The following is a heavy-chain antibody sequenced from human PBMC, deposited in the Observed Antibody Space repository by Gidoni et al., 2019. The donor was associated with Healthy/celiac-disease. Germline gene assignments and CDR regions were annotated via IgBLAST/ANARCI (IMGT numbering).Heavy chain of an antibody. D-gene: IGHD2-15*01. V-gene: IGHV1-8*01. Sequence: QVQLVHSVAEVQPPAVSVKFSCQASGYTFPCSAIHWVRQATGQGLEWMGWMNPNSGNTGYAQKFQGRVTMTRNTSISKVYMELSRLRSEDTAVYYCARGRTKCRGGSCYSWWFDHWGQGTLVTVSS. CDR1: GYTFPCSA. CDR2: MNPNSGNT. CDR3: ARGRTKCRGGSCYSWWFDH. J-gene: IGHJ5*02.